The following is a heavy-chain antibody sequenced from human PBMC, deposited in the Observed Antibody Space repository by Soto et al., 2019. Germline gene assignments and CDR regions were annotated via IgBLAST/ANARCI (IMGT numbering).Heavy chain of an antibody. CDR1: GGTFSSYA. Sequence: AASVKVSCKASGGTFSSYAISWVRQAPGQGLELMGGIIPIFGTANYAQKFQGRATITADESTSTAYMELSSLRSEDTAVYYCARASIAARRGGWSDDVTYYYYGMDVWGQGTTVTVYS. CDR2: IIPIFGTA. V-gene: IGHV1-69*13. J-gene: IGHJ6*02. D-gene: IGHD6-6*01. CDR3: ARASIAARRGGWSDDVTYYYYGMDV.